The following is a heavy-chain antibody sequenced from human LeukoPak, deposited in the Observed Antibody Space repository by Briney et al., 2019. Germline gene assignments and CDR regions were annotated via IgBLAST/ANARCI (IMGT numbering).Heavy chain of an antibody. Sequence: GGSLRLSCAASGFTFSDYWMHWVRQAPGKGLVWVSRIKGDGASPTYADSVKGRFTISRDNAKHTLYLQMNSLRAEDTAVYYCARKPDYYGADYWGQGTLVTVSS. CDR3: ARKPDYYGADY. CDR2: IKGDGASP. CDR1: GFTFSDYW. V-gene: IGHV3-74*01. D-gene: IGHD3-10*01. J-gene: IGHJ4*02.